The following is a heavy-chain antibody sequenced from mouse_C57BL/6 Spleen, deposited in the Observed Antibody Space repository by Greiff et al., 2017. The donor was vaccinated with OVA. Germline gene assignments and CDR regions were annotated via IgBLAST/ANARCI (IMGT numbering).Heavy chain of an antibody. CDR3: AREDYYGFAY. V-gene: IGHV1-64*01. CDR1: GSPFTSYW. J-gene: IGHJ3*01. Sequence: QVQLQQPGAELVKPGASVKLSCKASGSPFTSYWMHWVKQRPGQGLEWIGMIHPNSGSTNYNEKFKSKATLTVDKSSSTAYMQLSSLTSEDSAVYYCAREDYYGFAYGGQGTLVTVSA. CDR2: IHPNSGST. D-gene: IGHD1-1*01.